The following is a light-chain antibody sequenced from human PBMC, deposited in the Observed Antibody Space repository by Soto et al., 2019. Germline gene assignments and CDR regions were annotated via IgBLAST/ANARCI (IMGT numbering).Light chain of an antibody. CDR1: QNLGTLY. V-gene: IGKV3-15*01. CDR3: QQYNNWPRT. CDR2: GAS. Sequence: EIVLTQSPGTLSLSPWERGTLSCRASQNLGTLYLAWFQQKSGQAPRLLIYGASTRATGIPARFSGSGAGTEFTLTISSLQSEDFAVYYCQQYNNWPRTFGQGTKVDIK. J-gene: IGKJ1*01.